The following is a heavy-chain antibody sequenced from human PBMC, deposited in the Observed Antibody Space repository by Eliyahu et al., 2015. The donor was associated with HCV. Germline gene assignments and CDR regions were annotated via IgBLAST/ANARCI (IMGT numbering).Heavy chain of an antibody. CDR1: XDSLRKXS. CDR2: LDPEEGET. CDR3: GLDV. D-gene: IGHD2-15*01. J-gene: IGHJ6*02. Sequence: QVQLIQSGAEVXKPGASVXVSCKLSXDSLRKXSIHXVRQAPGKGLEWMGGLDPEEGETVYARKFRGRVTMTEDTSTETAYMEFYCATNSAGGSHVYGLDVWGQGTTVTVSS. V-gene: IGHV1-24*01.